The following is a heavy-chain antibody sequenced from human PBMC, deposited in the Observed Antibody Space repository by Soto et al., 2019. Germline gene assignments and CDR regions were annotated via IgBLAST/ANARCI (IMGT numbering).Heavy chain of an antibody. V-gene: IGHV3-23*01. Sequence: EVQLLESGGGLVQPGGSLRLSCAASGFTFSSYAMNWVRQGPRKGLEWVSVISGSGGSTYYADSVKGRFTISRDNSKNTLYLQMNSQRAEDTAVCYCASRSSGWFFDYWGQGTLVTVSS. J-gene: IGHJ4*02. CDR2: ISGSGGST. CDR1: GFTFSSYA. CDR3: ASRSSGWFFDY. D-gene: IGHD6-19*01.